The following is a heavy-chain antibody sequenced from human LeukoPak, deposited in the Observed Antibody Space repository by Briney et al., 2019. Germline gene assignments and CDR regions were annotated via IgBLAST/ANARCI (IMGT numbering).Heavy chain of an antibody. V-gene: IGHV4-59*01. CDR3: AKWNPYYYYMDV. Sequence: SETLSLTCTVSGGSISSYYWSWIRQPPGKGLEWIGYIYYSGSTNYNPSLKSRVTISVDTSKNQFSLKLSSVTAADTAVYYCAKWNPYYYYMDVWGKGTTVTVSS. CDR1: GGSISSYY. D-gene: IGHD1-1*01. CDR2: IYYSGST. J-gene: IGHJ6*03.